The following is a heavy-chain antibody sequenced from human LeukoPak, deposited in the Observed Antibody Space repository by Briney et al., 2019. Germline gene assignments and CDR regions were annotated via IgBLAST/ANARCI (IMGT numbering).Heavy chain of an antibody. V-gene: IGHV3-23*01. J-gene: IGHJ4*02. Sequence: GGSLRLSCAASGFTFSSYAMTWVRQAPGKGLERVSGISGSGGSTYYADPVKGRFTISRDNSKNTLYVQMNSLRAEDTAVYYCAKSDYYDSSGYYYGSDYWGQGTLVTVSS. CDR3: AKSDYYDSSGYYYGSDY. CDR1: GFTFSSYA. CDR2: ISGSGGST. D-gene: IGHD3-22*01.